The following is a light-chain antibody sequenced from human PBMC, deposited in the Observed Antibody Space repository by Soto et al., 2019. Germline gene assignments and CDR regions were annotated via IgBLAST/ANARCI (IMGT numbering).Light chain of an antibody. CDR2: DVS. Sequence: QSALTQPASVSGSPGQSIAISCTGTSSDVGGYKYVSWYQQHPGKASKLMIYDVSNRPSGVSDRFSGSKSGNTASLTISGLQAEDEADYYCTSYTSSSTYVFGTGTKLTVL. CDR3: TSYTSSSTYV. J-gene: IGLJ1*01. V-gene: IGLV2-14*01. CDR1: SSDVGGYKY.